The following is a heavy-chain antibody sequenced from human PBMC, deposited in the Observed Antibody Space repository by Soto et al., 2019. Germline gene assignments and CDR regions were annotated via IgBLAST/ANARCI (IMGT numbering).Heavy chain of an antibody. Sequence: PGGSLRLSCVASGFTFNSYSMNWVRQAPGKGLEWVGRIKSKTDGGTTDYAAPVKGRFTISRDDSKNTLYLQMNSLKTEDTAVYYCTTDRYCSGGSCRAAYYYYYYGMDVWGQGTTVT. CDR2: IKSKTDGGTT. CDR3: TTDRYCSGGSCRAAYYYYYYGMDV. D-gene: IGHD2-15*01. V-gene: IGHV3-15*01. J-gene: IGHJ6*02. CDR1: GFTFNSYS.